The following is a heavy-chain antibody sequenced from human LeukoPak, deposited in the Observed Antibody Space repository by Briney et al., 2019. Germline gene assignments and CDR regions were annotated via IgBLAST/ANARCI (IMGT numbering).Heavy chain of an antibody. V-gene: IGHV3-7*01. CDR2: INQDGSEK. J-gene: IGHJ3*02. CDR3: AREPGLGYAFDI. D-gene: IGHD1-1*01. Sequence: GGSQRLSCVVSGFAISSSWMTWVRQVPGKGLEWVANINQDGSEKHYVDSVRGRFTISRDNAKDSLYLQMNSLGAEDTAVYYCAREPGLGYAFDIWGQGTKVTVSS. CDR1: GFAISSSW.